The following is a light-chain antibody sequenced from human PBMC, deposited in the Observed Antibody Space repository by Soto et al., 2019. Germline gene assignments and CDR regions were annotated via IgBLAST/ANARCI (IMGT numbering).Light chain of an antibody. J-gene: IGKJ1*01. CDR1: QSVSSN. Sequence: EIVMTQSPATLSVSPGERATLSCRASQSVSSNLVWYQQKPGQAPRLLIYGASTRATGIPARFSGSGSGTEFTLTISRLKSEDFAVYYCQQYNNWPQTFGQGTKVEIK. CDR3: QQYNNWPQT. CDR2: GAS. V-gene: IGKV3-15*01.